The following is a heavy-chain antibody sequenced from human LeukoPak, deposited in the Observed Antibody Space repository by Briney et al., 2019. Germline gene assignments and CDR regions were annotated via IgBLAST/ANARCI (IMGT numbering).Heavy chain of an antibody. CDR1: GGSFSGYY. CDR2: INHSGST. CDR3: ARAPYYMDV. Sequence: SETLSLTCAVYGGSFSGYYWSWIRQPPGKGLEWIGEINHSGSTNYNPSLRSRVTISVDTSNNQFSLKLSSVTAADTAVYYRARAPYYMDVWGKGTTVTVSS. J-gene: IGHJ6*03. V-gene: IGHV4-34*01.